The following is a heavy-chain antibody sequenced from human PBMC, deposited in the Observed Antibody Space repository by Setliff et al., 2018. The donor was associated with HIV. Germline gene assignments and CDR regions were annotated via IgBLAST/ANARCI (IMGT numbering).Heavy chain of an antibody. J-gene: IGHJ6*03. CDR2: IISVFGTT. D-gene: IGHD3-22*01. Sequence: SVKVSCKASGGTFSSFAINWVRQAPGQGLEWRGGIISVFGTTHYSQKFQGRVTITADESTSTAYMELSSLRSEDTAVYYCARDSSGVLSLRYMDVWGKGTTVTVSS. CDR3: ARDSSGVLSLRYMDV. V-gene: IGHV1-69*13. CDR1: GGTFSSFA.